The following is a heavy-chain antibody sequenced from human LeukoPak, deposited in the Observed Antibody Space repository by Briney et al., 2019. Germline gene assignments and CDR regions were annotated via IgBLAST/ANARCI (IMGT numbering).Heavy chain of an antibody. D-gene: IGHD2-2*01. J-gene: IGHJ3*02. CDR3: ASGVVVSAFDI. V-gene: IGHV1-18*04. Sequence: ASVKVSCKASGYTFTGYYMHWVRQAPGQGLEWMGWISAYNGNTNYAQKLQGRVTMTTDTSTSTAYMELRSLRSDDTAVYYCASGVVVSAFDIWGQGTMVTVSS. CDR1: GYTFTGYY. CDR2: ISAYNGNT.